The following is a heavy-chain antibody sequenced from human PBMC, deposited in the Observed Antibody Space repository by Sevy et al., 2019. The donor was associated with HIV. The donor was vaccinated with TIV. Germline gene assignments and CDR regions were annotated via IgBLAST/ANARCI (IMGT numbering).Heavy chain of an antibody. D-gene: IGHD6-19*01. CDR3: ARQRGGWYEYDASDV. Sequence: SESLSLTCTVSDVSISSGTNYWGWIRQPPGKGLEWIGSIYYSGTTYDNPSLKSRVTMSADTSMNQFSLKLSSVTVADTAVYYCARQRGGWYEYDASDVWGQGTMVTVSS. J-gene: IGHJ3*01. CDR1: DVSISSGTNY. V-gene: IGHV4-39*01. CDR2: IYYSGTT.